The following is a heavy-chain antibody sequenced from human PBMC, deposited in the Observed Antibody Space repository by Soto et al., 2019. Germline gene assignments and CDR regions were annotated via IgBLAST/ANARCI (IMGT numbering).Heavy chain of an antibody. CDR2: IYYSGST. Sequence: SETLSLTCTVSGGSISSGGYYWSWIRQHPGKGLEWIGYIYYSGSTYYNPSLKSRVTISVDTSKNQFSLKLSSVTAADTAVYYCARAGAPYYYGSGSYYFDYWGQGTLVTVSS. CDR3: ARAGAPYYYGSGSYYFDY. D-gene: IGHD3-10*01. CDR1: GGSISSGGYY. J-gene: IGHJ4*02. V-gene: IGHV4-31*03.